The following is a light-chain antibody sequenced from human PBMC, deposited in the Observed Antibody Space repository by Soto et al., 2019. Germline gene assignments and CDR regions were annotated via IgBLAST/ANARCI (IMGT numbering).Light chain of an antibody. Sequence: QSVLTQPPSVSAAPGQKVTISCSGSSSNIGNNYVSWYQQLPGTAPKLLIYDNNKRPSGIPDRFSSSKSGTSATLGITGLQTGDEADYYGGTWDSSLSAGVFGGGTKLTVL. CDR2: DNN. V-gene: IGLV1-51*01. CDR1: SSNIGNNY. J-gene: IGLJ2*01. CDR3: GTWDSSLSAGV.